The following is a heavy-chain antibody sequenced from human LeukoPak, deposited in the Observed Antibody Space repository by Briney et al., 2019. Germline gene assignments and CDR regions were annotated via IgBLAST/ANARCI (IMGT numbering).Heavy chain of an antibody. D-gene: IGHD5-12*01. CDR2: IYYSGST. V-gene: IGHV4-61*01. CDR3: AREPVDIVATIPTYYYGMDV. Sequence: PSETLSLTCTVSGGSVSSGSYYWSWIRQPPGKGLEWIGYIYYSGSTNYNPSLKSRVTISVDTSKNQFSLKLSSVTAADTAVYYCAREPVDIVATIPTYYYGMDVWGQGTTVTVSS. J-gene: IGHJ6*02. CDR1: GGSVSSGSYY.